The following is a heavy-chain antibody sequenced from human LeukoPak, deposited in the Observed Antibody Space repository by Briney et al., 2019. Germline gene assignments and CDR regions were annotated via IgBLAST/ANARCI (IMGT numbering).Heavy chain of an antibody. CDR2: ISYDGSNK. CDR1: GFTFSSYG. V-gene: IGHV3-30*18. J-gene: IGHJ4*02. Sequence: GGSLRLSCAASGFTFSSYGMHCVRQAPGRGLEWGVVISYDGSNKCYTDSVKGRFTISRDNSKNTLYLQLNSLRAADTAVYYCAKDRDYYFDHWGQGPLVSVSS. CDR3: AKDRDYYFDH. D-gene: IGHD3/OR15-3a*01.